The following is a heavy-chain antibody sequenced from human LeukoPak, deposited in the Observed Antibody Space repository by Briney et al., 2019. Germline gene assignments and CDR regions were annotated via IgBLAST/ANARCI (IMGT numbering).Heavy chain of an antibody. V-gene: IGHV4-34*01. CDR1: GGSFSGYY. CDR2: INHSGST. J-gene: IGHJ4*02. CDR3: AKGYYYGSGSYYGPFDY. D-gene: IGHD3-10*01. Sequence: PSETLSLTCAVYGGSFSGYYWSWIRQPPGKGPEWIGEINHSGSTNYNPSLKSRVTISVDTSKNQFSLKLSSVTAADTAVYYCAKGYYYGSGSYYGPFDYWGQGTLVTVSS.